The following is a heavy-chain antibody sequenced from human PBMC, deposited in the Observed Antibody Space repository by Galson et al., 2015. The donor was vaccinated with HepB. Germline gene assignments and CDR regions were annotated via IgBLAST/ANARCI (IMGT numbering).Heavy chain of an antibody. CDR1: GFTFSSYT. CDR2: IHGSSRYI. Sequence: SLRLSCAASGFTFSSYTMSWVRQAPGRGLEWVSSIHGSSRYIYYADSLRGRFTISRDNANNSLFLQLNRLEAEDTAVYFCVRDSVWGGDPPNFDNWGQGTLVAVSS. J-gene: IGHJ4*02. CDR3: VRDSVWGGDPPNFDN. D-gene: IGHD2-21*02. V-gene: IGHV3-21*01.